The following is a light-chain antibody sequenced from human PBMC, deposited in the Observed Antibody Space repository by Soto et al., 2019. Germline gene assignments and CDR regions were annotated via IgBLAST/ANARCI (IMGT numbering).Light chain of an antibody. CDR2: FNSDGSH. Sequence: QLVLTQSPSASASLGASVKLTCTLSSGHSSYALAWHQQQPEKGPRYLMKFNSDGSHSKGDGIPDRVSGSSSGAERYLTISSLQSEDEAYCYCQTWGTGPFVFGTGTKLTVL. V-gene: IGLV4-69*01. CDR3: QTWGTGPFV. CDR1: SGHSSYA. J-gene: IGLJ1*01.